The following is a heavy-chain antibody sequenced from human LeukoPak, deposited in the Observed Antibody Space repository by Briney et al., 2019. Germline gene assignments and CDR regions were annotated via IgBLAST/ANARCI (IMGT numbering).Heavy chain of an antibody. CDR3: ARGGFWSGYYNYYGMDV. CDR1: GFTFNNYE. Sequence: GGSLRLSCAASGFTFNNYEMNWVRQAPGKGLERVSYISSSGITIYYADSVKGRFTISRDNAKNSLYLQMNSLRAEDTAVYFCARGGFWSGYYNYYGMDVWGQGTTVTVSS. CDR2: ISSSGITI. J-gene: IGHJ6*02. D-gene: IGHD3-3*01. V-gene: IGHV3-48*03.